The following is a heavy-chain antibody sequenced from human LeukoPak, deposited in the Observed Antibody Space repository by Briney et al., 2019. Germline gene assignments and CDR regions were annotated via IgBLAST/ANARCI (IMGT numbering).Heavy chain of an antibody. V-gene: IGHV4-39*02. CDR1: GGSISNSNYY. J-gene: IGHJ4*02. CDR2: VYYTGST. CDR3: ARGSEKYYFDY. Sequence: SETLSLTCTVSGGSISNSNYYWGWIRQPPGKGLEWIGSVYYTGSTSYNPSLKSPVTVSVDTSKNQFSLKLTSVTAADTAVYYCARGSEKYYFDYWGQGTLVTVSS.